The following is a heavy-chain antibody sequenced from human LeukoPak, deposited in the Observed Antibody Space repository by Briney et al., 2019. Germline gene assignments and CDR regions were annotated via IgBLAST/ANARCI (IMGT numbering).Heavy chain of an antibody. CDR2: IYISGST. CDR1: GDSITSYH. J-gene: IGHJ4*02. CDR3: ARFVGRADIVATPRGYYFDY. V-gene: IGHV4-4*07. Sequence: PSETLSLTCTVSGDSITSYHWSWIRQPAGKGLEWIGRIYISGSTNYNPSLKSRVTISVDTSKNQFSLKLSSVTAADTAVYYCARFVGRADIVATPRGYYFDYWGQGSLVTVSS. D-gene: IGHD5-12*01.